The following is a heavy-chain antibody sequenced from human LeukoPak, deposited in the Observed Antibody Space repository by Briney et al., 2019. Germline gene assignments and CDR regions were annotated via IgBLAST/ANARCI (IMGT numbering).Heavy chain of an antibody. V-gene: IGHV3-74*01. D-gene: IGHD6-13*01. Sequence: GGSLRLSCAASGFTSSSYWMHWVRQAPGKGLVWVSRINTDGSSTSYADSVKGRFTISRDNAKNTLYLQMNSLRAEDTAVYYCARDLAGYLQQLVRWGQGTLVTVSS. CDR1: GFTSSSYW. CDR2: INTDGSST. CDR3: ARDLAGYLQQLVR. J-gene: IGHJ4*02.